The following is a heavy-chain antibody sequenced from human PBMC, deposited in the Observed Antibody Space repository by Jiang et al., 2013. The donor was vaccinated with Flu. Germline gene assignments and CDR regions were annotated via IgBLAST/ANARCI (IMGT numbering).Heavy chain of an antibody. Sequence: KASGYTFTSYAMNWVQQAPGQGLEWMGWINTNTGNPTYAQGFTGRFVFSLDTSVSTAYLQISSLKAEDTAVYYCARGIEWFGELSNYWGQGTLVTVSS. CDR1: GYTFTSYA. V-gene: IGHV7-4-1*02. CDR2: INTNTGNP. CDR3: ARGIEWFGELSNY. J-gene: IGHJ4*02. D-gene: IGHD3-10*01.